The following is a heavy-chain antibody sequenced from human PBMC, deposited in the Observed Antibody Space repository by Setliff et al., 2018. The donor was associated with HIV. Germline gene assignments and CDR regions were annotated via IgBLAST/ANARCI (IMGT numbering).Heavy chain of an antibody. D-gene: IGHD2-8*02. Sequence: GGSLRLSCAASTFSVSEYAMSWVRQAPGKGLEWVSAVSNTGRRTFYADSGKGRFTISKDNFENVVYLQMNSLRVDDTAVYYCVKDAYSTGKPGISWGQGTQVTVSS. CDR3: VKDAYSTGKPGIS. V-gene: IGHV3-23*05. J-gene: IGHJ4*02. CDR1: TFSVSEYA. CDR2: VSNTGRRT.